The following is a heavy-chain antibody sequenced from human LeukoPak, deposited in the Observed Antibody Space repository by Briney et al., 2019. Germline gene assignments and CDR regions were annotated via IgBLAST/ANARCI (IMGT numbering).Heavy chain of an antibody. CDR2: ISSSGSTI. Sequence: GGSLRLSCAASGFTFSSYEMNWVRQAPGKGLEWVSYISSSGSTIYYADSVKGRFTISRDNAKNSLYLQMNSLRAEDTAVYYCASLTYYYDSSGYYGNYWGQGTLVTVSS. CDR3: ASLTYYYDSSGYYGNY. J-gene: IGHJ4*02. V-gene: IGHV3-48*03. CDR1: GFTFSSYE. D-gene: IGHD3-22*01.